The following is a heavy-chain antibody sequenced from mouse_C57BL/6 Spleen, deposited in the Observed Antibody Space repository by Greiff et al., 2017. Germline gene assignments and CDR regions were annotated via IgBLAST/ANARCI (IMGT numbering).Heavy chain of an antibody. Sequence: QVHVKQSGAELMKPGASVKLSCKATGYTFTGYWIEWVKQRPGHGLEWIGEILPGSGSTNYNEKFKGKATFTADTSSNTAYMQLSSLTTEDAAIYYCARRDYGSSYGYYYAMDCWGQGTSVTVSS. CDR3: ARRDYGSSYGYYYAMDC. D-gene: IGHD1-1*01. CDR2: ILPGSGST. J-gene: IGHJ4*01. CDR1: GYTFTGYW. V-gene: IGHV1-9*01.